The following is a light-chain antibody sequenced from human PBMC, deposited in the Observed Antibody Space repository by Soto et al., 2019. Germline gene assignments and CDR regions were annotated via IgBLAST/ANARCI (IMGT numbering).Light chain of an antibody. CDR1: QRISAY. CDR3: QQCYSSPRT. V-gene: IGKV1-39*01. CDR2: AAS. Sequence: DIQLTQSPSTLSACVGDRVTITCRASQRISAYLNWYQQKPGQAPTLLIYAASSWQSGGPSRFSGGGSGTDFTLTINTLQPEDVATYFCQQCYSSPRTFGQGTKVEIK. J-gene: IGKJ1*01.